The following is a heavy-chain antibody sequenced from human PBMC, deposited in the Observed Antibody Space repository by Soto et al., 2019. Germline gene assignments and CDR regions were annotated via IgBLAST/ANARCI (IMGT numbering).Heavy chain of an antibody. D-gene: IGHD6-19*01. CDR1: GFTFSTYG. CDR2: ISYDGSNK. Sequence: GGSLRLSCAASGFTFSTYGMHWVRQAPGKGLEWVADISYDGSNKYYADSVKGRFTISRDNSKNTLYLQMNSLRAEDTAVYYCVKDGKQWLASDWFDPWGQGTLVTVSS. J-gene: IGHJ5*02. CDR3: VKDGKQWLASDWFDP. V-gene: IGHV3-30*18.